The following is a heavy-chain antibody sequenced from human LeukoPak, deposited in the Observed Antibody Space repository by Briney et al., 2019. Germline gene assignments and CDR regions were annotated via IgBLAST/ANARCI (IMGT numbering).Heavy chain of an antibody. CDR3: ANTYLY. CDR2: ISNKVNSDTT. Sequence: PGGSLRPSCVASGSIFSEHYMDWVRQAPGKGLEWVGRISNKVNSDTTEYAASVRGRFSISRDDSKNLLYLQMNSLKSEDTALYYCANTYLYWGQGTLVTVSS. V-gene: IGHV3-72*01. D-gene: IGHD3-16*01. J-gene: IGHJ4*02. CDR1: GSIFSEHY.